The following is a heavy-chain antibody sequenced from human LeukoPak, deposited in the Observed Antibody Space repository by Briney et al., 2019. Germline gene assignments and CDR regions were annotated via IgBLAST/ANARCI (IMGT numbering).Heavy chain of an antibody. CDR1: GFTFSGSA. D-gene: IGHD3-10*02. V-gene: IGHV3-30*04. CDR2: ISYDGSNK. CDR3: ARANYPYGRVNDAFDI. J-gene: IGHJ3*02. Sequence: PGGSLRLSCAASGFTFSGSAMHWVRQAPGKGLEWVAVISYDGSNKYYADSVKGRFTISRDNAKDSLHLQMNSLRAEDMALYFCARANYPYGRVNDAFDIWGQGTMVTVSS.